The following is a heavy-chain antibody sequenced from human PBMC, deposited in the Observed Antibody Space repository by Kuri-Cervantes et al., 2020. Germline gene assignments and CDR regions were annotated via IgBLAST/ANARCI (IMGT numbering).Heavy chain of an antibody. CDR3: ARQYYDYVWGSYPWTEINWFDP. CDR1: GFTFSSYG. CDR2: ISSSSSYI. D-gene: IGHD3-16*01. J-gene: IGHJ5*02. V-gene: IGHV3-21*01. Sequence: GGSLRLSCAASGFTFSSYGMHWVRQAPGKGLEWVSSISSSSSYIYYADSVKGRFTISRDNAKNSLYLQMNSLRAEDTAVYYCARQYYDYVWGSYPWTEINWFDPWGQGTLVTVSS.